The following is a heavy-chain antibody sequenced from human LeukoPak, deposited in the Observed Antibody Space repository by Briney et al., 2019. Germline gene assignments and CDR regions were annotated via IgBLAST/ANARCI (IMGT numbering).Heavy chain of an antibody. CDR1: GFTFSSYA. D-gene: IGHD2-2*01. V-gene: IGHV3-23*01. J-gene: IGHJ4*02. CDR3: AKVLSRLGERLMDQYFDY. Sequence: GGSLRLSCAASGFTFSSYAMSWVRQAPGKGLEWVSAISGSGGSTYYADSVKGRFTISRDNSKNTLYLQMNSLRAEDTAVYYCAKVLSRLGERLMDQYFDYWGQGTLVTVSS. CDR2: ISGSGGST.